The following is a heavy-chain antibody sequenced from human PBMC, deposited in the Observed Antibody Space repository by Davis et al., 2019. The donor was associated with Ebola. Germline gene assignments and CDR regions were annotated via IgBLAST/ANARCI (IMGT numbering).Heavy chain of an antibody. CDR2: INPGGGKA. V-gene: IGHV1-46*01. J-gene: IGHJ5*02. Sequence: ASVKVSCKASGYTFTGNYMHWVRQAPGQGLEWMGIINPGGGKASYAQKFQGRVTMTRDTSITTAYMELSSLSSDDTAVYYCTRGIARRRSGSWFDPWGQGTPVTVSS. D-gene: IGHD2-15*01. CDR1: GYTFTGNY. CDR3: TRGIARRRSGSWFDP.